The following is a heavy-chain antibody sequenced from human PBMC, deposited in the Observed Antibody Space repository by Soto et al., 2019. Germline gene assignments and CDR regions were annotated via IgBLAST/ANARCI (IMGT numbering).Heavy chain of an antibody. D-gene: IGHD6-13*01. CDR2: IYYSGST. Sequence: PSETLSLTCTVSGGSISSGDYYWSWIRQPPGKGLEWIGYIYYSGSTYYNPSLKSRVTISVDTSKNQFSLKLSSVTAADTAVYYCDRDSIAAADDYWGQGTMVTVYS. J-gene: IGHJ4*02. CDR3: DRDSIAAADDY. CDR1: GGSISSGDYY. V-gene: IGHV4-30-4*01.